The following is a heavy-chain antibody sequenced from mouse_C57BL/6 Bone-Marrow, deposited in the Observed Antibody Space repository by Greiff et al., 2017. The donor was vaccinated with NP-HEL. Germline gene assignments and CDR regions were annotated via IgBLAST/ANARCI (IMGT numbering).Heavy chain of an antibody. CDR1: GYTFTSYW. J-gene: IGHJ2*01. Sequence: VQLQQPGAELVKPGASVKMSCKASGYTFTSYWITWVKQRPGQGLEWIGDIYPGSGSTNYNEKFKSKATLTVDKSSSTADMQLSSLTSEDSAVSYCLRALIGYWGQGTTLTVSS. CDR3: LRALIGY. D-gene: IGHD1-1*01. V-gene: IGHV1-55*01. CDR2: IYPGSGST.